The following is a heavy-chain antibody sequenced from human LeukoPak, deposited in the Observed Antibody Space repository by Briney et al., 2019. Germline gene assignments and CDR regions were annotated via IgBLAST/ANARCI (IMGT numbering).Heavy chain of an antibody. CDR1: GGSFSGYY. Sequence: SETLSLTCAVDGGSFSGYYWSWIRQPPGKGLEWIGEINHSGSTNYNPSLKSRVTISVDTSKNQFSLKLSSVTAADTAVYYCARHKGINTISYCSGGSCKRYWFDPWGQGTLVTVSS. D-gene: IGHD2-15*01. CDR2: INHSGST. J-gene: IGHJ5*02. CDR3: ARHKGINTISYCSGGSCKRYWFDP. V-gene: IGHV4-34*01.